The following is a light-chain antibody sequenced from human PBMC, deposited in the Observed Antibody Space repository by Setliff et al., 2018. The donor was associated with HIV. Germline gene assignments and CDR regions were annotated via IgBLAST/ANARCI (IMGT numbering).Light chain of an antibody. J-gene: IGLJ1*01. Sequence: QSALTQPASVSGSPGQSITISCTGTSSGVGTYNFVSWYQQHPGKAPKLMIYDVSNRPSGVSNRFSGSKSGNTASLTISGLQAEDEADYYCSSYTSSTPLYVFGTGTKVTVL. CDR1: SSGVGTYNF. CDR3: SSYTSSTPLYV. CDR2: DVS. V-gene: IGLV2-14*03.